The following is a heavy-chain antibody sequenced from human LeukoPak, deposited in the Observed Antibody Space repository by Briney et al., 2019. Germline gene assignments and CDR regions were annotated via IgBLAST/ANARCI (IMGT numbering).Heavy chain of an antibody. Sequence: ASVKVSCKASGGTFSSYAISWVRQAPGQGLEWMGGIIPIFGTANYAQKFQGRVTITADESTSTAYMELSSLRSEDTAVYYCARDMNSAGVAGTGTSFDYWGQGTLVTVSS. V-gene: IGHV1-69*01. CDR2: IIPIFGTA. CDR1: GGTFSSYA. J-gene: IGHJ4*02. CDR3: ARDMNSAGVAGTGTSFDY. D-gene: IGHD6-19*01.